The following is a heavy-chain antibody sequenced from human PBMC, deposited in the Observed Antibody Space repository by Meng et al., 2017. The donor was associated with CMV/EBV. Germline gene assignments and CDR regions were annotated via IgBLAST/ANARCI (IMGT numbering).Heavy chain of an antibody. CDR3: AYSGIAVAGPNDY. D-gene: IGHD6-19*01. Sequence: SLKISCAASGFTFSSYSMNWVRQAPGKGLEWVSSISSSSSYIYYADSVKGRFTISRDNAKNSLYLQMNSLRAEDTAVYYCAYSGIAVAGPNDYWGQGTLVTVSS. CDR2: ISSSSSYI. V-gene: IGHV3-21*01. CDR1: GFTFSSYS. J-gene: IGHJ4*02.